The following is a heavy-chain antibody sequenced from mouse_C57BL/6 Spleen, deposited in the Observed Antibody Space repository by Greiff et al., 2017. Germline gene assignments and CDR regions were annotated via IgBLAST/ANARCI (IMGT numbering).Heavy chain of an antibody. J-gene: IGHJ1*03. V-gene: IGHV1-82*01. CDR1: GYAFSSSW. D-gene: IGHD1-1*01. Sequence: QVQLQQSGPELVKPGASVKISCKASGYAFSSSWMNWVKQRPGKGLEWIGRIYPGDGDTNYNGKFKGKATLTADKSSSTAYMQLSSLTSEDSAVYFCARPHYYGSSYGYFDVWGTGTMITVSS. CDR3: ARPHYYGSSYGYFDV. CDR2: IYPGDGDT.